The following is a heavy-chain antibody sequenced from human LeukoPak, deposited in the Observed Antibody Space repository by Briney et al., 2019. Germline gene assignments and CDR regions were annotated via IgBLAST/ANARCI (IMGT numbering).Heavy chain of an antibody. J-gene: IGHJ4*02. Sequence: PGGSLRLSCAASGFTFSSYSMNWVRQAPGKGLEWVSAISGSGGSTYYADSVKGRFTISRDNSKNTLYLQMNSLRAEDTAVYYCAKRGGYSSGWYYFDYWGQGTLVTVSS. CDR1: GFTFSSYS. CDR2: ISGSGGST. V-gene: IGHV3-23*01. D-gene: IGHD6-19*01. CDR3: AKRGGYSSGWYYFDY.